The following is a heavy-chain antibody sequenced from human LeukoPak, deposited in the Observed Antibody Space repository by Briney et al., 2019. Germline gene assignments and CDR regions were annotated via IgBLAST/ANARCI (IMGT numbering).Heavy chain of an antibody. D-gene: IGHD3-22*01. V-gene: IGHV3-7*01. CDR2: IKQDGTEK. J-gene: IGHJ4*02. CDR1: GFTFSSYW. Sequence: GGSLRLSCAASGFTFSSYWMSWVRQAPGKGLEWVANIKQDGTEKNYVDSVKGRFTISRDNAKNSVYLQMNSLRAGDTAVYYCARYSSGYFLEYWGQGTLVTVSS. CDR3: ARYSSGYFLEY.